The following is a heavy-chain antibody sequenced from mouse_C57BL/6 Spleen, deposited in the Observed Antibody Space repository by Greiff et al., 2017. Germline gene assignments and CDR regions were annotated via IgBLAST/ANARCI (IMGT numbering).Heavy chain of an antibody. CDR1: GFTFSSYT. Sequence: EVKLMESGGGLVKPGGSLKLSCAASGFTFSSYTMSWVRQTPEKRLEWVATISGGGGNTYYPDSVKGRFTISRDNAKNTLYLQMSSLRSEDTALYYCARGWDPYYFDYWGQGTTLTVSS. D-gene: IGHD4-1*01. V-gene: IGHV5-9*01. CDR2: ISGGGGNT. CDR3: ARGWDPYYFDY. J-gene: IGHJ2*01.